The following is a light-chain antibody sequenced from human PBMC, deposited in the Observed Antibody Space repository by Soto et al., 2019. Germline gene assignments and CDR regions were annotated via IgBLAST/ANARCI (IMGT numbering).Light chain of an antibody. CDR1: QSVTSTY. J-gene: IGKJ1*01. CDR3: HHTGT. V-gene: IGKV3-20*01. CDR2: STS. Sequence: EIVLTQSPGTLSLSPGERATLSCRASQSVTSTYLAWYQQKAGQAPRLLIFSTSNRATGIPDRFSGSGSGTGFTLTISSLEPEDFAVYYCHHTGTFGQGTKVDIK.